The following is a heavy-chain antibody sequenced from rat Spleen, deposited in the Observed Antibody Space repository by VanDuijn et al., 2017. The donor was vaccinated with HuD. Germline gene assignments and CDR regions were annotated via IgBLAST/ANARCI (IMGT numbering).Heavy chain of an antibody. D-gene: IGHD4-3*01. J-gene: IGHJ4*01. Sequence: EVQLRESGPGLVKPSHSLSLTCSVTGHSITSSYRWNWIRKFPGSKLEWMGYINSAGSTNYNPSPESRISITRDTSKNQFFLQVNSVTTEDTATYYCARHNSGYGVMDAWGQGASVTVSS. CDR2: INSAGST. V-gene: IGHV3-3*01. CDR3: ARHNSGYGVMDA. CDR1: GHSITSSYR.